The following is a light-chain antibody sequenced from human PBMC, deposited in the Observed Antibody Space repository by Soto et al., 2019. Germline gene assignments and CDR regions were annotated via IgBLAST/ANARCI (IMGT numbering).Light chain of an antibody. Sequence: DIQVTQSPSSLSASVGDRVTITCRTSQTINTYLNWYQQQPGKAPKVLIYAASSLKSGVPSTFSGSRSGTDITLSISSRRPEDFAHYYCKLSYNVQWTFGQGSKMDIK. CDR1: QTINTY. CDR3: KLSYNVQWT. CDR2: AAS. V-gene: IGKV1-39*01. J-gene: IGKJ1*01.